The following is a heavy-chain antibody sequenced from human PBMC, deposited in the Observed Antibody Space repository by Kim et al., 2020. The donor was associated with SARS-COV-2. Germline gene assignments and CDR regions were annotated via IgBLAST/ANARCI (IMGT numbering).Heavy chain of an antibody. D-gene: IGHD2-15*01. CDR2: MNPNSGNT. Sequence: ASVKVSCKASGYTFTSYDINWVRQASGQGLEWMGWMNPNSGNTGSAQKFQGRVTMTRNTSTSTAYMELSSLRPEDTAVYYCARNSVVSRYLDYWGQGTLVTVSS. V-gene: IGHV1-8*01. J-gene: IGHJ4*02. CDR3: ARNSVVSRYLDY. CDR1: GYTFTSYD.